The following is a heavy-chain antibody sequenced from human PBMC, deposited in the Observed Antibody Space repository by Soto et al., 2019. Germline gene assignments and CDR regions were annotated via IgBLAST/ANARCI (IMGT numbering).Heavy chain of an antibody. CDR1: GFTFRSYA. CDR2: ISYDGSIK. J-gene: IGHJ6*02. Sequence: QVQLVESGGGVVQPGRSLRLSCAASGFTFRSYAMHWVRQAPGKGLECVAVISYDGSIKFYRDSVKGRFTISRDNSKNTLYLQINSLRYEDTAVYYCARGDREDIAVVVGARPGEYGVDVWGQGTTVTVSS. V-gene: IGHV3-30-3*01. D-gene: IGHD2-15*01. CDR3: ARGDREDIAVVVGARPGEYGVDV.